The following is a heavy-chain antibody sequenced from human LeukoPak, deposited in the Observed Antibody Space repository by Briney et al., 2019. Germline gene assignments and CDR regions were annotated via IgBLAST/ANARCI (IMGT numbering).Heavy chain of an antibody. CDR3: AQEGGRDY. Sequence: GRSLRLSCAASGFTFSSYAMHWVRQAPGKGLEWVAVISYDGSNKYYADSVKGRFTISRDNSKNTLYLQMNGLRAEDTAVYYCAQEGGRDYWGQGTLVTVSS. D-gene: IGHD1-26*01. CDR1: GFTFSSYA. J-gene: IGHJ4*02. CDR2: ISYDGSNK. V-gene: IGHV3-30-3*01.